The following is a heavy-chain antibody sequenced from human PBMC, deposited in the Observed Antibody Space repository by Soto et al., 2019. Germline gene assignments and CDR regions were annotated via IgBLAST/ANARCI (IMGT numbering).Heavy chain of an antibody. Sequence: SVKVSCKASGGTFSRYAISWVREAPGQGLEWMGGIIPMFGTANYAQKFQGRVTITAVESTSTAYMELSSLRSEDTAVYYCARQFDYESSGYYYPYWGQGTLVTVSS. D-gene: IGHD3-22*01. V-gene: IGHV1-69*13. J-gene: IGHJ4*02. CDR1: GGTFSRYA. CDR2: IIPMFGTA. CDR3: ARQFDYESSGYYYPY.